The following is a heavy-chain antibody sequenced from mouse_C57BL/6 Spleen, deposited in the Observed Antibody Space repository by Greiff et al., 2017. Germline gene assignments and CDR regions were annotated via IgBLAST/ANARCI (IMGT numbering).Heavy chain of an antibody. CDR3: ARNNYYGSSYYYFDY. CDR1: GYSFTGYY. V-gene: IGHV1-42*01. CDR2: INPSTGGT. J-gene: IGHJ2*01. D-gene: IGHD1-1*01. Sequence: EVQLQQSGPELVKPGASVKISCKASGYSFTGYYMNWVKQSPEKSLEWIGEINPSTGGTTYNQKFKAKATLTVDKSSSTAYMQSKSLTSEDSAVYYCARNNYYGSSYYYFDYWGQGTTLTVSS.